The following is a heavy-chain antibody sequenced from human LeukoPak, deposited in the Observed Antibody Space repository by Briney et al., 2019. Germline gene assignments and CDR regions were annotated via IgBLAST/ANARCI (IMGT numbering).Heavy chain of an antibody. J-gene: IGHJ1*01. V-gene: IGHV3-15*01. Sequence: PGGSLRTSCAASGFTFSNAWMSWGRQAPGKGLEWVGRIKSKTDGGTTDYAAPVKGRFTISRDDSKNTLYLQMNSLKTEDTAVYHCTTDQFIYYDSSGYYYKTEYFQHWGQCTWLPSPQ. CDR2: IKSKTDGGTT. CDR1: GFTFSNAW. CDR3: TTDQFIYYDSSGYYYKTEYFQH. D-gene: IGHD3-22*01.